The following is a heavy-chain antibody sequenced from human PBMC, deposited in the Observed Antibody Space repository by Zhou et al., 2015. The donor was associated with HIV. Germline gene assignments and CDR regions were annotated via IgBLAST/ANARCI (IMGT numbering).Heavy chain of an antibody. CDR3: AVYYYGSGSYYNIAFDI. D-gene: IGHD3-10*01. Sequence: QVQLVQSGAEVKKPGSSVKVSCKASGGTFSSYAISWVRQAPGQGLEWMGGIIPIFGTANYAQKFQGRVTITADESTSTAYMELSSLRSEDTAVYYCAVYYYGSGSYYNIAFDIWGQGTMVTVSS. CDR1: GGTFSSYA. CDR2: IIPIFGTA. V-gene: IGHV1-69*01. J-gene: IGHJ3*02.